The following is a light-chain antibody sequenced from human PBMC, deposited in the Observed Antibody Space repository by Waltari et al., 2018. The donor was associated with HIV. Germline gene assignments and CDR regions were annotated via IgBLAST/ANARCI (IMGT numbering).Light chain of an antibody. Sequence: QSVLTQPPSVSAAPGQKVTISCSGGSSNIGNNYVSWYQQLPGTAPKLLIYANNRRTSWVPDRLYGSKSGTSATLAITGLQTGDEADYYCGTWDSSLGAGVFGGGTKLTVL. CDR3: GTWDSSLGAGV. J-gene: IGLJ3*02. V-gene: IGLV1-51*01. CDR2: ANN. CDR1: SSNIGNNY.